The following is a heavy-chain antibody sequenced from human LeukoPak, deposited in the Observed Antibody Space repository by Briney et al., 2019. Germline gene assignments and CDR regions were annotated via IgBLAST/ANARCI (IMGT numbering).Heavy chain of an antibody. CDR1: GFAFDEHG. CDR2: INWSGGST. CDR3: ARAPITSPFYFDY. V-gene: IGHV3-20*04. D-gene: IGHD2-2*01. Sequence: PGGSLRLSCTASGFAFDEHGMSWVSQVPGKGLEWVSGINWSGGSTGYADPLRGRFTISRDNAKNSLYLQMDSLRAEDTALYYCARAPITSPFYFDYWGQGTLVTVSS. J-gene: IGHJ4*02.